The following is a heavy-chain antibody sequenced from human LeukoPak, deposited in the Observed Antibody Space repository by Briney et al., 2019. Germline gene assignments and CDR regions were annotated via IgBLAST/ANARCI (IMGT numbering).Heavy chain of an antibody. CDR2: INHSGST. Sequence: SETLSLTCAVYGESFSGYYWSWIRQPPGKGLEWIGEINHSGSTNYNPSLKSRVTISVDTSKNQFSLKLSSVTAADTAVYYCARVRPRDGYNYDYWGQGTLVTVSS. CDR1: GESFSGYY. J-gene: IGHJ4*02. D-gene: IGHD5-24*01. V-gene: IGHV4-34*01. CDR3: ARVRPRDGYNYDY.